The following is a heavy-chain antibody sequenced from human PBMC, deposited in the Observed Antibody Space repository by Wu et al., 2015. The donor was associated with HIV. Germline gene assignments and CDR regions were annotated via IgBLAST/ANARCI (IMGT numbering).Heavy chain of an antibody. CDR3: ARDRDGGGFYYGMDV. CDR2: IIPMYGKP. Sequence: QVQLVQSGAGVKKPGSSVKVSCKASGGSFSDYAISWVRQAPGQGLEWMGRIIPMYGKPIDAQKFQGRITITADDSTSTVDMELSSLRSEDTAVYFCARDRDGGGFYYGMDVWAEGTTVTVS. J-gene: IGHJ6*02. CDR1: GGSFSDYA. V-gene: IGHV1-69*13. D-gene: IGHD2-15*01.